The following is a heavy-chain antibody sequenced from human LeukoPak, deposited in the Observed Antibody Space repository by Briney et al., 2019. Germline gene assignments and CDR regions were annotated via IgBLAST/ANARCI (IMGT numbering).Heavy chain of an antibody. J-gene: IGHJ4*02. CDR2: ISGSGGST. CDR3: AKDPIAAGKARRFDY. D-gene: IGHD6-13*01. V-gene: IGHV3-23*01. CDR1: GFTFSSYG. Sequence: HPGGSLRLSCAASGFTFSSYGMSWVRQAPGKGLEWVSAISGSGGSTYYADSVKGRFTISRDNSKNTLYLQMNSLRAEDTAVYYCAKDPIAAGKARRFDYWGQGTLVTVSS.